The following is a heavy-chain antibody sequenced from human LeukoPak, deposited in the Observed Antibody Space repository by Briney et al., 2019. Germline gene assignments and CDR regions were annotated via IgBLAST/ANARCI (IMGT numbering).Heavy chain of an antibody. J-gene: IGHJ4*02. Sequence: PGGSLRLSCAASRFTFSTYGMHWVRQAPGKGLEWVAFIRYDGNNKYYADSVKGRFTISRDNSKNTLYLQMNSLRAEDTAIYYCAKEIWLTVTIPGRTYFDYWGQGALVTVSS. CDR1: RFTFSTYG. V-gene: IGHV3-30*02. CDR3: AKEIWLTVTIPGRTYFDY. CDR2: IRYDGNNK. D-gene: IGHD4-17*01.